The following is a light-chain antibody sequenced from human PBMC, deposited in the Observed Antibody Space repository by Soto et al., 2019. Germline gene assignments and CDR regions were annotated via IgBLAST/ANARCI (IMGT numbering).Light chain of an antibody. CDR2: DAS. CDR3: QPYGSSPYT. Sequence: EIVLTQSPGTLSLSPGERATLSCRASQSVSSNYLAWYQQKPGQAPRLLIYDASSRATGIPDRFSGSGSGTHLTLTISILEPEDFAVYYCQPYGSSPYTFGQGTKLEIK. J-gene: IGKJ2*01. CDR1: QSVSSNY. V-gene: IGKV3-20*01.